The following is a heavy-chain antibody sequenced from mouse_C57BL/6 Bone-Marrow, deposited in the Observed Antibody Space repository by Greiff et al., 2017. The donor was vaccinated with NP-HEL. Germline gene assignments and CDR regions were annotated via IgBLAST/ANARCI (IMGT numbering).Heavy chain of an antibody. CDR2: ISNGGGST. Sequence: EVKLVESGGGLVQPGGSLKLSCAASGFTFSDYYMYWVRQTPEKRLEWVAYISNGGGSTYYPDTVKGRFTISRDNAKNTLYLQMSRLKSEDTAMYYCARLGWYFDVWGTGTTVTVSS. CDR3: ARLGWYFDV. V-gene: IGHV5-12*01. CDR1: GFTFSDYY. J-gene: IGHJ1*03.